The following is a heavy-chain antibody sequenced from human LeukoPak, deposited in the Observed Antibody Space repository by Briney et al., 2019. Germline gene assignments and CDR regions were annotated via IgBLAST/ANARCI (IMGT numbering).Heavy chain of an antibody. J-gene: IGHJ4*02. CDR3: ANGYYGGYFDY. V-gene: IGHV3-23*01. CDR2: ISGSGGST. Sequence: GGSLRLSCAASGFTFSSYAMSWVRQAPGKGLEWVSAISGSGGSTYYADSVKGRFTISRDNSKNTLYLQVNSLRVEDTAVYYCANGYYGGYFDYWGQGTLVTVSS. D-gene: IGHD2/OR15-2a*01. CDR1: GFTFSSYA.